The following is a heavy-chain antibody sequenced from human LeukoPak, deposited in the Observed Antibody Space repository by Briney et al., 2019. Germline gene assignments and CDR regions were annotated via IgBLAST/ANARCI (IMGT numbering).Heavy chain of an antibody. J-gene: IGHJ4*02. CDR1: GFTVSSNY. CDR3: AKATIQQWLVKVDSFDS. Sequence: PGGSLRLSCAASGFTVSSNYMSWVRQAPGKGLEWVSSISGGGDTTNYADSVKGRFIISRDNSKNTLYLQMNSLRAEDTAIYYCAKATIQQWLVKVDSFDSWGQGILVTVSS. CDR2: ISGGGDTT. V-gene: IGHV3-23*01. D-gene: IGHD6-19*01.